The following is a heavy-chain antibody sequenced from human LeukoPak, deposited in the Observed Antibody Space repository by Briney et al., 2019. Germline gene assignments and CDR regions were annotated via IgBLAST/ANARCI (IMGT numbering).Heavy chain of an antibody. CDR2: ISYDGSSK. CDR3: ARGYSGYDLGEDY. CDR1: GFTLSSYA. J-gene: IGHJ4*02. Sequence: GGSLRLSCAASGFTLSSYAMHWVRQAPGKGLEWVAVISYDGSSKYYADSVKGRFTISRDNSKNTLYLQMNSLRAEDTAVYYCARGYSGYDLGEDYWGQGTLVTVSS. V-gene: IGHV3-30*04. D-gene: IGHD5-12*01.